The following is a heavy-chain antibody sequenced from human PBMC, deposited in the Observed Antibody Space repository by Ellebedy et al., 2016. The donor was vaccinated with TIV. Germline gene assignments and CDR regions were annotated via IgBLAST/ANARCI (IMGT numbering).Heavy chain of an antibody. V-gene: IGHV3-23*01. CDR1: GFTFDNFA. CDR3: AKDQVAGDGRWVFDS. J-gene: IGHJ3*01. CDR2: ITGSGDRT. Sequence: PGGSLRLSCATSGFTFDNFAMRWFRQAPGKGLEWVSAITGSGDRTFYADSVKGRFTVSRDTSKNTLYLQMNSLRAEDTAIYYCAKDQVAGDGRWVFDSWGQGTVVTVSS. D-gene: IGHD5-24*01.